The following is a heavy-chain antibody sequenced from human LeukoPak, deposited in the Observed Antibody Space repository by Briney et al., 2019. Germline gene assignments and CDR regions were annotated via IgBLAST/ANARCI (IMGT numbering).Heavy chain of an antibody. D-gene: IGHD6-13*01. CDR1: GFTSSSYG. Sequence: PGGSLRLSCAASGFTSSSYGMHWVRQAPGKGLEWVAVISYDGSNKYYADSVKGRFTISRDNSKNTLYLQMNSLRAEDTAVYYCAKSAAAGGGFDYWGQGTLVTVSS. CDR3: AKSAAAGGGFDY. V-gene: IGHV3-30*18. CDR2: ISYDGSNK. J-gene: IGHJ4*02.